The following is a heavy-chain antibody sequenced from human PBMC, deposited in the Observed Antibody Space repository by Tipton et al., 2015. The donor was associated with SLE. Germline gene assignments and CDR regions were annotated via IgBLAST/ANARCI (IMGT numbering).Heavy chain of an antibody. CDR3: ARDGSSGWFYAFDI. J-gene: IGHJ3*02. Sequence: TLSLTCTVSGGSISSSSYYWGWIRQPPGKGLEWIGSIYYSGSTNYNPSLKSRVTISVDTSKNQFSLKLSSVTAADMAVYYCARDGSSGWFYAFDIWGQGTMVTVSS. CDR1: GGSISSSSYY. D-gene: IGHD6-19*01. CDR2: IYYSGST. V-gene: IGHV4-39*07.